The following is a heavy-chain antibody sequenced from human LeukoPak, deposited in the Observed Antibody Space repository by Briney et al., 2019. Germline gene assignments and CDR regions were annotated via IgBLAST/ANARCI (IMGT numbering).Heavy chain of an antibody. CDR2: VYYTGST. Sequence: PSETLSLTCTVSGASVSSSNYYWGWLRQPPGTGLEWVGSVYYTGSTYHNPSLKSRVTMSIDTSRNQFSLKLSSVTAADTAMYYCAREDSGISDNAFDIWGQGTMVTISS. CDR1: GASVSSSNYY. J-gene: IGHJ3*02. D-gene: IGHD1-26*01. CDR3: AREDSGISDNAFDI. V-gene: IGHV4-39*07.